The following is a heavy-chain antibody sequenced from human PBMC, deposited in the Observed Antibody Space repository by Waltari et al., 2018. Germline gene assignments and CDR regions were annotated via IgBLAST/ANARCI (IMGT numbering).Heavy chain of an antibody. V-gene: IGHV3-15*01. CDR3: TTSHYYDSSGYPTGYYMDV. CDR2: IKSKTDGGTT. J-gene: IGHJ6*03. D-gene: IGHD3-22*01. Sequence: EVQLVESGGGLVKPGGSLRLSCAASGFTFSNAWMSWVRQAPGKGLEWVGRIKSKTDGGTTDYAAPVKGRFTISRDDSKNTLYLQMNSLKTEDTAVYYCTTSHYYDSSGYPTGYYMDVWGKGTTVTVSS. CDR1: GFTFSNAW.